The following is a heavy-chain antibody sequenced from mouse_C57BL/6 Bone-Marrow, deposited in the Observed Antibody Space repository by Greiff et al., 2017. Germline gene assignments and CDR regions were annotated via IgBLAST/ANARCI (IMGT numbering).Heavy chain of an antibody. CDR2: INPYNGGT. Sequence: VQLKESGPVLVKPGASVKMSCKASGYTFTDYYMNWVKQSHGKSLEWIGVINPYNGGTSYNQKFKGKATLTVDKSSSTAYMELNSLTSEDSAVYYCARGLYYYGSSYNYWGQGPTLPVSA. D-gene: IGHD1-1*01. J-gene: IGHJ2*01. CDR3: ARGLYYYGSSYNY. V-gene: IGHV1-19*01. CDR1: GYTFTDYY.